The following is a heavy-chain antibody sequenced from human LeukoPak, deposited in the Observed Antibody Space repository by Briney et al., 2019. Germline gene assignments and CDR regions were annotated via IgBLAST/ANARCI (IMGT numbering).Heavy chain of an antibody. CDR3: AKGNGYSYGRYYFDY. CDR2: ITASGGNT. D-gene: IGHD5-18*01. Sequence: GGSLRLSCAASGFTFSSYAMGWVRQAPGKGLEWVSAITASGGNTYYADSVKGRFTISRDNSKNTLYLQANSLRAEDTAVYYCAKGNGYSYGRYYFDYWGQGTLVTVS. V-gene: IGHV3-23*01. J-gene: IGHJ4*02. CDR1: GFTFSSYA.